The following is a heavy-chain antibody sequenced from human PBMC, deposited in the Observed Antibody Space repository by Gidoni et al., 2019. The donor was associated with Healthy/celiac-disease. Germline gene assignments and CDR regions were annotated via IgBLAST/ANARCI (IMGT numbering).Heavy chain of an antibody. J-gene: IGHJ6*02. V-gene: IGHV3-23*01. CDR2: ISGSGGST. D-gene: IGHD1-26*01. CDR1: GFTFSSYA. Sequence: EVQLLESGGGLVQPGGSLRLSCAASGFTFSSYAISWVRQAPGKGLEWVSAISGSGGSTYYADSVKGRFTISRDNSKNTLYLQMNSLRAEDTAVYYCASPGGVVGATMEGYYYYGMDVWGQGTTVTVSS. CDR3: ASPGGVVGATMEGYYYYGMDV.